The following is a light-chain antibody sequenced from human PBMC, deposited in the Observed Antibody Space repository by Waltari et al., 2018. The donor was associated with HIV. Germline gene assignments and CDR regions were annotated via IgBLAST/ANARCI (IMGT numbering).Light chain of an antibody. Sequence: SALTQPASVSGSPGQSIPISCTGTRCDDGGYNYVSRYQQPPGKAPKLMINDVSNRPSGVSNRFSGSKSGNTASLTISGLQAEDEADYYCSSYTSSSTLGVFGGGTKLTVL. CDR2: DVS. CDR1: RCDDGGYNY. CDR3: SSYTSSSTLGV. V-gene: IGLV2-14*01. J-gene: IGLJ3*02.